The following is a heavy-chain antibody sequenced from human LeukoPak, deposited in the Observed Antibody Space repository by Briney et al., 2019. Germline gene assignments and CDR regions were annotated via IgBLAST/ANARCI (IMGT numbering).Heavy chain of an antibody. D-gene: IGHD2-15*01. CDR3: ARDTAVPPTVRVDH. V-gene: IGHV7-4-1*02. J-gene: IGHJ4*01. CDR1: GYTFTSYA. Sequence: ASVKVSCKASGYTFTSYAMNWVRQAPGQGLEWMGWINTNTGNPTYAQGFTGRFVFSLDTSVSTAYLQISSLKAEDTAVYYCARDTAVPPTVRVDHWSHVSLVTV. CDR2: INTNTGNP.